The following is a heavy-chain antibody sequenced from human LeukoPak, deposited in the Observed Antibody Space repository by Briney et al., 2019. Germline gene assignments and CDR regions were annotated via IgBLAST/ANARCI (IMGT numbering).Heavy chain of an antibody. D-gene: IGHD3-16*01. Sequence: PGGSLRLSCATSGFTFSSYAMSWVRQAPGKGLEWVSAISGSGGSTFYADSVKGRFTISRDNSKNTLYLQMNSLRADDTAVYYCANPPLRTPNSFDIWGQGTMVTVSS. CDR3: ANPPLRTPNSFDI. J-gene: IGHJ3*02. CDR2: ISGSGGST. V-gene: IGHV3-23*01. CDR1: GFTFSSYA.